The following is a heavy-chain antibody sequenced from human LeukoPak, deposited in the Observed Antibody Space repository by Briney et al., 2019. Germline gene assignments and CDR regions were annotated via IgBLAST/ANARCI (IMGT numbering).Heavy chain of an antibody. CDR3: AILPSGWYAFDY. V-gene: IGHV1-18*04. D-gene: IGHD6-19*01. Sequence: ASVKVSCKASGYTFTGYYMHWVRQAPGQGLEWMGWISAYNGNTNYAQKLQGRVTMTTDTSTSTAYMELRSLRSDDTAVYYCAILPSGWYAFDYWGQGTLVTVSS. J-gene: IGHJ4*02. CDR2: ISAYNGNT. CDR1: GYTFTGYY.